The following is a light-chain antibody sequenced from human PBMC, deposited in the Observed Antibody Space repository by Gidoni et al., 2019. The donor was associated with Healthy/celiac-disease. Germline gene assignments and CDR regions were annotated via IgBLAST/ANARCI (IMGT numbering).Light chain of an antibody. V-gene: IGKV3-11*01. Sequence: EIVLPQSPATLSLSPGERATLSCRASQSVSSYLAWYQQKPGQAPRLLIYDASNRATGIPARFSGSGSGTDVTLTISSLEPEDFAVYYCQQRSNWPPGLTFXGXTKVEIK. J-gene: IGKJ4*01. CDR2: DAS. CDR3: QQRSNWPPGLT. CDR1: QSVSSY.